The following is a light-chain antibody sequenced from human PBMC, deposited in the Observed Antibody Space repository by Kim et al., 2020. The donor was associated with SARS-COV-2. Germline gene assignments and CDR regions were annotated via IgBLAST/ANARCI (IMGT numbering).Light chain of an antibody. V-gene: IGKV1-8*01. CDR3: QQYYSYRT. J-gene: IGKJ1*01. CDR2: AAS. Sequence: AIRITQPPSSLSASTGDRVTITCRASQGISSYLAWYQQKPGKAPKLLIYAASTLQSGVPSRFSGSGSGTDFTLTISCLQSEDFATYYCQQYYSYRTFGQGAKVEIK. CDR1: QGISSY.